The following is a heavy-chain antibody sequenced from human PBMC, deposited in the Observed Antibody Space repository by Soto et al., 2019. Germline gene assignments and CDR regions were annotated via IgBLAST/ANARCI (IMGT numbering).Heavy chain of an antibody. V-gene: IGHV3-33*01. CDR3: ARVGGTVTSDY. CDR2: IYYDGSNK. CDR1: GFAFSAYG. Sequence: QVQLVESGGGVVQPGRSLILSCAASGFAFSAYGMHWVRQAPGKGLEWVAMIYYDGSNKYYADSVKGRFTISRDNSKNTLYLQMSSLRAEDTALYYCARVGGTVTSDYWGQGTLVTVSS. J-gene: IGHJ4*02. D-gene: IGHD4-17*01.